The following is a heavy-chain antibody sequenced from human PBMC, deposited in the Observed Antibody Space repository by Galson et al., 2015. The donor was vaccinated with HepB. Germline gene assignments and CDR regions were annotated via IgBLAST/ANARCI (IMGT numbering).Heavy chain of an antibody. D-gene: IGHD5-12*01. CDR3: AREGWLRAGYFDD. CDR1: GFIFSDYC. CDR2: ISNSGNTI. Sequence: SLRLSCAASGFIFSDYCMSWIRQAPGEGLEWISYISNSGNTIYYADSVKGRFTISRDNARNSLYLQMKSRRADDTAVYYCAREGWLRAGYFDDWGQGTRVTVSS. J-gene: IGHJ4*02. V-gene: IGHV3-11*01.